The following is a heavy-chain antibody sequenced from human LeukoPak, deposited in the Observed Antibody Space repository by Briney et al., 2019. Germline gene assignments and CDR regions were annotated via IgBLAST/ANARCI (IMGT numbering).Heavy chain of an antibody. V-gene: IGHV3-74*01. Sequence: GGSLRLSCAASGFTFSSYWMHWVRQDPVKGLLWVSRINGVGSSTDYADSEKGRFTISRGNAKNTVYLQMNSLKAEDTAVYYCVRGYSSGYRLDYWGQGTLVTVSS. J-gene: IGHJ4*02. CDR1: GFTFSSYW. CDR3: VRGYSSGYRLDY. CDR2: INGVGSST. D-gene: IGHD3-22*01.